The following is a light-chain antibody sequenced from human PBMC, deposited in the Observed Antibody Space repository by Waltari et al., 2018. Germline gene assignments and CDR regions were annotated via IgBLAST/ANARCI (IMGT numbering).Light chain of an antibody. J-gene: IGKJ2*01. CDR1: QSVSRN. V-gene: IGKV3-15*01. Sequence: EIVMTQSPATLSVSPGERATLPCRVSQSVSRNLAWYQQKPGQAPRLLIYGASSRATGIPVRFSGSGSGTEFTLTISSLQSEDFAVYYCQQYNNWPPQYTFGQGTKLEIK. CDR2: GAS. CDR3: QQYNNWPPQYT.